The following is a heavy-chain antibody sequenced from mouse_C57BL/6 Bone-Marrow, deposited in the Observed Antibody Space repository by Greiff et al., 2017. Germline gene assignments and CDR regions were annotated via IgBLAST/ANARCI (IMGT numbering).Heavy chain of an antibody. Sequence: DVKLQESEGGLVQPGSSMKLSCTASGFTFSDYYMAWVRQVPEKGLEWVANINYDGSSTYYLDSLKSRFIISRDNAKNILYLQMSSLKSEDTATYYCARDSYYGNYVGYAMDYWGQGTSVTVSS. D-gene: IGHD2-10*01. CDR2: INYDGSST. V-gene: IGHV5-16*01. CDR3: ARDSYYGNYVGYAMDY. J-gene: IGHJ4*01. CDR1: GFTFSDYY.